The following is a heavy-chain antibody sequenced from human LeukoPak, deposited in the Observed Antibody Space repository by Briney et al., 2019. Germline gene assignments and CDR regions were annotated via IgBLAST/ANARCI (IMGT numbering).Heavy chain of an antibody. CDR2: ISSSSSYI. CDR1: GGSFSGYY. V-gene: IGHV3-21*01. J-gene: IGHJ4*02. D-gene: IGHD3-22*01. CDR3: ARCPRYDAGVDY. Sequence: ETLSLTCTVYGGSFSGYYWSWIRQAPGKGLEWVSSISSSSSYIYYADSVKGRFTISRDNAKNSLYLQMNSLRAEDTAVYYCARCPRYDAGVDYWGQGTLVTVSS.